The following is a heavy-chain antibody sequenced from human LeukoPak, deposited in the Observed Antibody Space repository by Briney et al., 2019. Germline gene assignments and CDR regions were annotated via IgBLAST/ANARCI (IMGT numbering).Heavy chain of an antibody. V-gene: IGHV4-34*01. Sequence: AETLSLTCAVYGGSFSGYYWSWIRQPPGKGLEWIGEINHSGSTNYNPTLKSRVTISVDPSKNQFSLKLSSVTAADTAVYYCARYGNPYYYYYMDVWGKGTTVTISS. CDR1: GGSFSGYY. J-gene: IGHJ6*03. CDR2: INHSGST. CDR3: ARYGNPYYYYYMDV. D-gene: IGHD4-23*01.